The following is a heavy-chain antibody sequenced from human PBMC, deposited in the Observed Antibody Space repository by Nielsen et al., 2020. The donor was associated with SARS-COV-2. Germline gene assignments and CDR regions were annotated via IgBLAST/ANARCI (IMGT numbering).Heavy chain of an antibody. Sequence: GGSLRLSCAASGFTFSSYSMNWVRQAPGKGLEWVSSISSSSSYIYYADSVKGRFTISRDNAKNSLYLQMNSLRAEDTAVYYCARVRYNWNDGYYYYYYGMDVWGQGTTVTVSS. CDR2: ISSSSSYI. CDR1: GFTFSSYS. CDR3: ARVRYNWNDGYYYYYYGMDV. D-gene: IGHD1-20*01. J-gene: IGHJ6*02. V-gene: IGHV3-21*01.